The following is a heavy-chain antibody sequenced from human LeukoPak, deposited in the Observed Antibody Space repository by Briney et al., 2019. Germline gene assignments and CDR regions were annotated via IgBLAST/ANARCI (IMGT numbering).Heavy chain of an antibody. Sequence: SVKVSCKASGGNFSSYTISWVRQAPGQGLEWMGRIIPILGIANYAQKLQGRVTITADKSTSTAYMELSSLRSEDTAVYYCARDQPNYCSSTSCFRMDVWGQGTTVTVSS. CDR1: GGNFSSYT. D-gene: IGHD2-2*01. CDR2: IIPILGIA. J-gene: IGHJ6*02. V-gene: IGHV1-69*04. CDR3: ARDQPNYCSSTSCFRMDV.